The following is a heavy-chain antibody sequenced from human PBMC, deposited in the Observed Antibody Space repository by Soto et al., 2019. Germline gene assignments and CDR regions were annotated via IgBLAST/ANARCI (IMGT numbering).Heavy chain of an antibody. Sequence: QMQLQESGPGLVKPSQTLSLTCTVSGDSINSGGYCWSWIRHHPGKGLEWIGCIYYSGVPYYNPSRQSRTTISVDTSKNQFSLKMTSVTAADTAVYYCARDRRGGATVTTFDYWGQGSLVTVSS. D-gene: IGHD4-17*01. J-gene: IGHJ4*02. CDR3: ARDRRGGATVTTFDY. CDR1: GDSINSGGYC. CDR2: IYYSGVP. V-gene: IGHV4-31*03.